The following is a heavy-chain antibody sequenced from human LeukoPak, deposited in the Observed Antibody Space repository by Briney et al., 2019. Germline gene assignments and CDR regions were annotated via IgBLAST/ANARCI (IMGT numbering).Heavy chain of an antibody. V-gene: IGHV3-21*01. CDR2: ISSSSSYI. Sequence: GGSLRLSCAASGFTFSSYSMNWVRQAPGKGLEWVSSISSSSSYIYYADSVKGRFTISRDNAKNSLYLRMNSLRAEDTAVYYCARDSYYDSSGYYPPVFDYWGQGTLVTVSS. J-gene: IGHJ4*02. CDR3: ARDSYYDSSGYYPPVFDY. D-gene: IGHD3-22*01. CDR1: GFTFSSYS.